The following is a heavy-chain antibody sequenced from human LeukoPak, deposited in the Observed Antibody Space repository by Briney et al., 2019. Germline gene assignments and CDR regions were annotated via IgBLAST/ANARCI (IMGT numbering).Heavy chain of an antibody. CDR1: GYTFTSYG. J-gene: IGHJ4*02. Sequence: GASVKVSCKASGYTFTSYGISWVRQAPGQGLEWMGWISAYNGNTNYAQKLQGRVTMTTDTSTSTAYMELRSLRSDDTAVYYCARDYCSSTSCLGEVYWGQGTLVTVSS. CDR2: ISAYNGNT. CDR3: ARDYCSSTSCLGEVY. D-gene: IGHD2-2*01. V-gene: IGHV1-18*01.